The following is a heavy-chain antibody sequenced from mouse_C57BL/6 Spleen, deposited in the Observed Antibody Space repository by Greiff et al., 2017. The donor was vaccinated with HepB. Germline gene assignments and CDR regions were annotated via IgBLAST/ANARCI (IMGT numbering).Heavy chain of an antibody. CDR2: INPNNGGT. J-gene: IGHJ2*01. CDR3: ARYGVTTVVAPFDY. D-gene: IGHD1-1*01. V-gene: IGHV1-26*01. CDR1: GYTFTDYY. Sequence: EVQLQQSGPELVKPGASVKISCKASGYTFTDYYMNWVKQSHGKSLEWIGDINPNNGGTSYNQKFKGKATLTVDKSSSTAYMELRSLTSEDSAVYYCARYGVTTVVAPFDYWGQGTTLTVSS.